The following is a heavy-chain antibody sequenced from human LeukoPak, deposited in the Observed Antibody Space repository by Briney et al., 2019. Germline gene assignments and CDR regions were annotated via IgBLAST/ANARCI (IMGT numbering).Heavy chain of an antibody. Sequence: PGGSLRLSCSASGFTFSTYEMNWVRQAPGKGLEWVSSISSGASTIYYADSVKGRFTISRDNAKNSLYLQMNSLRAEDTAVYYCARVWGGNSGYYQIHFDYWGQGTLVTVSS. J-gene: IGHJ4*02. D-gene: IGHD3-22*01. CDR1: GFTFSTYE. CDR2: ISSGASTI. CDR3: ARVWGGNSGYYQIHFDY. V-gene: IGHV3-48*03.